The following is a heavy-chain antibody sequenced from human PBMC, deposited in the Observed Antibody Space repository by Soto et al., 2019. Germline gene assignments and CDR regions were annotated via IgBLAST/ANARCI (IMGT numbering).Heavy chain of an antibody. CDR2: FYYSGST. J-gene: IGHJ4*02. V-gene: IGHV4-39*07. D-gene: IGHD6-19*01. CDR3: ARGIAVAGTMGFHYFDY. CDR1: GGSISSSDYS. Sequence: SETLSLTCTVSGGSISSSDYSWGWIRQPPGKGLEWIGTFYYSGSTYYNPSLKSRVTISVDTSKNQFSLKLSSVTAADTAVYYCARGIAVAGTMGFHYFDYWGQGTLVTVSS.